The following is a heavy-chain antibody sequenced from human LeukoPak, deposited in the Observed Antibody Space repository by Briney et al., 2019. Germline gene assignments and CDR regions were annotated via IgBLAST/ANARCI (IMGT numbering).Heavy chain of an antibody. CDR2: ISSSGGTI. Sequence: GESLRLSCAASGFTFSDYYMSWIRQAPGKGLEWVSYISSSGGTIYYADSVKGRFTISRDNAKNSLYLQMNSLRAEDTAVYYCARATTYYYDSSVGYWGQGTLVTVSS. V-gene: IGHV3-11*04. D-gene: IGHD3-22*01. CDR1: GFTFSDYY. J-gene: IGHJ4*02. CDR3: ARATTYYYDSSVGY.